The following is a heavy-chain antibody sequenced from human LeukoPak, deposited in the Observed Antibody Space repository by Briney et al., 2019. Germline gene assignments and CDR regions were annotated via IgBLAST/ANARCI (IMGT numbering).Heavy chain of an antibody. V-gene: IGHV3-48*03. CDR2: ISSSGSTI. CDR1: GFTFSNYA. CDR3: ARENTAMADYYYYYMDV. Sequence: GGSLRLSCAASGFTFSNYAMSWVRQAPGKGLEWVSYISSSGSTIYYADSVKGRFTISRDNAKNSLYLQMNSLRAEDTAVYYCARENTAMADYYYYYMDVWGKGTTVTVSS. J-gene: IGHJ6*03. D-gene: IGHD5-18*01.